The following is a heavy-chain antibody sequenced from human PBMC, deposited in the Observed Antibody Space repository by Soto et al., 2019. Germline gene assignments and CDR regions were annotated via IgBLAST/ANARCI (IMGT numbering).Heavy chain of an antibody. CDR3: AIPLLWFGNSMDV. Sequence: PGESLKISCKGSGYSFTSYWIGWVRQMPGKGLEWMGIIYPGDSDTRYSPSFQGQVTISADKSISTAYLQWSSLKASDTAMYYCAIPLLWFGNSMDVWGQGTTVTVSS. V-gene: IGHV5-51*01. CDR1: GYSFTSYW. CDR2: IYPGDSDT. D-gene: IGHD3-10*01. J-gene: IGHJ6*02.